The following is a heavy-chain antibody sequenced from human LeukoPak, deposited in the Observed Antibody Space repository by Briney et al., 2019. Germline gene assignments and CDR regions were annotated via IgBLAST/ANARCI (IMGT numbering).Heavy chain of an antibody. CDR1: GFTFSSYA. CDR3: ARRTLRGSGSYSFDY. CDR2: ISFDGSNK. J-gene: IGHJ4*02. V-gene: IGHV3-30*04. D-gene: IGHD3-10*01. Sequence: TGGSLRLSCAASGFTFSSYALHWVRQAPGKGLEWLAVISFDGSNKYYADSVKGRFTISRDNSKNTLYLQTNSLRPEDTAVYYCARRTLRGSGSYSFDYWGQGTLVTVSS.